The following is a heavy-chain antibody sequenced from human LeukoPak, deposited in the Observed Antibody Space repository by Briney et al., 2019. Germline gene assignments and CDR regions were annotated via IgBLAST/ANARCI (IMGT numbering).Heavy chain of an antibody. CDR2: INHSGST. D-gene: IGHD2-2*01. CDR1: GGSFSGYY. CDR3: ARLWDIVVVPAAMGAAFDI. J-gene: IGHJ3*02. V-gene: IGHV4-34*01. Sequence: SETLSLTCAVYGGSFSGYYWSWIRQPPGKGLEWIGEINHSGSTNYNPSLKSRVTISVDTSKNQFSLKLSSVTAADTAVYYCARLWDIVVVPAAMGAAFDIWGQGTMVTVSS.